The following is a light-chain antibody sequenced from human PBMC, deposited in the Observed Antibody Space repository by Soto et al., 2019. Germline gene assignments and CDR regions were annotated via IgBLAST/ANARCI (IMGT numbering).Light chain of an antibody. CDR2: KVS. CDR1: QSLVHSDGNTY. J-gene: IGKJ1*01. V-gene: IGKV2-30*02. CDR3: VQGTHWPRA. Sequence: DVVMTQSPLSLPVTLGQPAAISCRSSQSLVHSDGNTYLNWLQQRPGQSPRRLIYKVSKRDSGVPDRFSGSGSCTDFTLTISRVEPEDVGVYYCVQGTHWPRAFGQGTKVEIK.